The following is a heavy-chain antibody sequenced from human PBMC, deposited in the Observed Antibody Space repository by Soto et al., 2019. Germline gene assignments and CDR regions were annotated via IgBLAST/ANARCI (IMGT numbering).Heavy chain of an antibody. D-gene: IGHD5-12*01. CDR1: GGSVSSGSYY. CDR3: ARAATAMYYFDY. J-gene: IGHJ4*02. CDR2: IYYSGST. V-gene: IGHV4-61*01. Sequence: LSLTCTVSGGSVSSGSYYWSWIRQPPGKGLEWIGYIYYSGSTNYNPSLKSRVTISVDTSKNQFSLKLSSVTAADTAVYYCARAATAMYYFDYWGQGTLVTV.